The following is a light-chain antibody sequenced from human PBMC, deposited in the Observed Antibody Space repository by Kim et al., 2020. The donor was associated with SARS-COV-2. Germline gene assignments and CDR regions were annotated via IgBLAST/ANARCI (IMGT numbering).Light chain of an antibody. J-gene: IGKJ4*01. CDR3: QQYARSPLT. V-gene: IGKV3-20*01. CDR1: QTVNNIY. Sequence: EVVLTQSPATLSLSPGEGATLSCRASQTVNNIYLAWYQQKLGQAPRLLIYGASIRATGIPDRFSGRGSGTDFTLTISRLEPEDFAVYYCQQYARSPLTFGGGTKVDIK. CDR2: GAS.